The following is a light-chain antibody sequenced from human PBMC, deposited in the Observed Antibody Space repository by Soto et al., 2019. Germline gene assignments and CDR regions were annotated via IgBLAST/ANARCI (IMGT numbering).Light chain of an antibody. CDR3: SAYTSATTYV. V-gene: IGLV2-14*01. CDR1: SSDVGAYNY. Sequence: QSALTQPASVSRSPGQSITISCTGTSSDVGAYNYASWYQQYPGEAPKVIIYDVSHRPAGVSNRFSGSKSGNTASLTISGLQTQDKADYYCSAYTSATTYVFGTGTKVTVL. CDR2: DVS. J-gene: IGLJ1*01.